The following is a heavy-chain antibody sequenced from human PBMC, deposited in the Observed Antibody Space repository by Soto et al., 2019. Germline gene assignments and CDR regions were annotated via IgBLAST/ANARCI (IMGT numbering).Heavy chain of an antibody. CDR3: ARDLVGATPYYYYGMDV. D-gene: IGHD1-26*01. CDR1: GFTFSSYA. V-gene: IGHV3-23*01. J-gene: IGHJ6*02. Sequence: GGSLRLSCAASGFTFSSYAMSWVRQAPGKGLEWISAITNSGGSTYYADSVKGRFTISRDNSKSTLYLQMNSLRAEDTAVYYCARDLVGATPYYYYGMDVWGQGTTVTVSS. CDR2: ITNSGGST.